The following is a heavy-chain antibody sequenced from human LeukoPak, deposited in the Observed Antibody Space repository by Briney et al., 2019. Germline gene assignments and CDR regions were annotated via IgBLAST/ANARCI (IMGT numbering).Heavy chain of an antibody. CDR3: AKGQNSHFDY. J-gene: IGHJ4*02. CDR1: GFTFSNSE. V-gene: IGHV3-48*03. CDR2: ISRSGGTL. Sequence: PGGSLRLSCAASGFTFSNSEMNWVRQAPGKGLEWVSYISRSGGTLYYADSVKGRFTISRDNTKNLLYLQMNSLRAEDTAAYYCAKGQNSHFDYWGQGTLVTVSS. D-gene: IGHD2/OR15-2a*01.